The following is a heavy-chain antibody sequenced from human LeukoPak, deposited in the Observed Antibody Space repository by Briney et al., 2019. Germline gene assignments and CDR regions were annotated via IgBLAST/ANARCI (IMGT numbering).Heavy chain of an antibody. CDR3: AKDDSSGYYLDY. Sequence: GGSLRLSCAASGFTFSSYGLHWVRQAPGKGLEWVAVIWYDGSNKYYADSVKGRFTISRGNSKNTLYLQMNSLRAEDTAVYYCAKDDSSGYYLDYWGQGTLVTVSS. J-gene: IGHJ4*02. V-gene: IGHV3-33*06. CDR2: IWYDGSNK. CDR1: GFTFSSYG. D-gene: IGHD3-22*01.